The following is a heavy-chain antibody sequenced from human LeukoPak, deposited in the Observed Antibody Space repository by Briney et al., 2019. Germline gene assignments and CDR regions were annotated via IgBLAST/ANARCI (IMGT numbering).Heavy chain of an antibody. CDR2: IYYTGNT. J-gene: IGHJ4*02. D-gene: IGHD2-2*02. CDR1: GDSVSNGNYY. V-gene: IGHV4-61*03. Sequence: SETLSLTCTVSGDSVSNGNYYWSWLRQPPGKALEWIGYIYYTGNTYYNPSLEGRVTISVDTSKNHFSVKLSSVTAADPAVYYCARGYTAHVDYWGQGTLVTVSS. CDR3: ARGYTAHVDY.